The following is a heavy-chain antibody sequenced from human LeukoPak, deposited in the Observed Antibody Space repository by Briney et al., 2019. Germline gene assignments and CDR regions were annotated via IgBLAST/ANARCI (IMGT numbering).Heavy chain of an antibody. D-gene: IGHD2-8*02. CDR1: GYTFTSYD. CDR2: MNPNSGNT. Sequence: ASVKVSCKASGYTFTSYDINWVRQATGQGLEWMGWMNPNSGNTGYAQKFQGRVTMTRNTSISTAYMELSSLRSEVTAVYYCAREFLVDTYYYMDVWGKGTTVTVSS. CDR3: AREFLVDTYYYMDV. J-gene: IGHJ6*03. V-gene: IGHV1-8*01.